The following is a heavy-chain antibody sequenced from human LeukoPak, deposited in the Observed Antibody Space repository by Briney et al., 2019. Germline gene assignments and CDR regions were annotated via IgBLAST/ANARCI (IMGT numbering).Heavy chain of an antibody. CDR1: GYTLTELS. V-gene: IGHV1-24*01. J-gene: IGHJ2*01. CDR3: ATSFSSAYWYFDL. D-gene: IGHD6-25*01. CDR2: FDPEDGET. Sequence: ASVKVSCKVSGYTLTELSMHWVRQAPGKGPEWMGGFDPEDGETIYAQQFQGRVTMTEDTSTDTAYMELSSLRSEDTAVYYCATSFSSAYWYFDLWGRGTLVTVSS.